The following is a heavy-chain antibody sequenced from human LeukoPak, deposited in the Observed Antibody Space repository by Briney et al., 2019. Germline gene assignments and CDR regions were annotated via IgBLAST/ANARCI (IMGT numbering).Heavy chain of an antibody. D-gene: IGHD3-22*01. J-gene: IGHJ5*02. CDR2: ISAYNGHT. V-gene: IGHV1-18*01. CDR3: ATFYDSSGYYWFDP. Sequence: ASVKVSCKASGYTFTSYGITWVRQAPGQGPEWMGWISAYNGHTNYARKLQGRVTMTTDTSTNTGYMELRSLRSDDTAVYYCATFYDSSGYYWFDPWGQGTLVTVSS. CDR1: GYTFTSYG.